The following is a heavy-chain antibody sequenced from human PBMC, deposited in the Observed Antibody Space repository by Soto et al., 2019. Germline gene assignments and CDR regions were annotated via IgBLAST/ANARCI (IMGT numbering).Heavy chain of an antibody. CDR2: IYHSGST. J-gene: IGHJ5*02. CDR1: GGSISGGGYS. Sequence: PSETLSLTCAVSGGSISGGGYSWSWIRQPPGKGLEWIGYIYHSGSTYYNPSLKSRVTISVDRSKNQFSLKLSSVTDADTAVYFCARVCRTASGNWFEPVCQEALVAVSS. V-gene: IGHV4-30-2*01. CDR3: ARVCRTASGNWFEP. D-gene: IGHD1-1*01.